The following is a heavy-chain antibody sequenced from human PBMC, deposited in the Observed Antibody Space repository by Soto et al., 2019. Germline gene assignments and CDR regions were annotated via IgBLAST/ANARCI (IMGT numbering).Heavy chain of an antibody. Sequence: QVQLQESGPGLVKPSQTLSLTCTVSGGSISSGGYYWSWIRQHPGKGLEWIGYIYYSGSTYYNPALKSLVTISVDTSKNQFSLKLSSVTAADTAVYYCARGTRDYDFWSGYSDYYYYYMDVWGKGTTVTVSS. D-gene: IGHD3-3*01. CDR2: IYYSGST. V-gene: IGHV4-31*01. J-gene: IGHJ6*03. CDR3: ARGTRDYDFWSGYSDYYYYYMDV. CDR1: GGSISSGGYY.